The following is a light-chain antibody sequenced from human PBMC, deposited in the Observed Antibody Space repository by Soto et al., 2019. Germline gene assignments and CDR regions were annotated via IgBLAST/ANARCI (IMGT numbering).Light chain of an antibody. CDR1: KLGDKY. CDR2: QDT. Sequence: SYELTQPPSVSLSPGQTASITCSGDKLGDKYACWYQQKPGQSPVLVIYQDTKRPSGIPERFSGSNYGNTATLTISGTQALDEADYYCQAWDSSTVVFGGGTQLTVL. V-gene: IGLV3-1*01. J-gene: IGLJ2*01. CDR3: QAWDSSTVV.